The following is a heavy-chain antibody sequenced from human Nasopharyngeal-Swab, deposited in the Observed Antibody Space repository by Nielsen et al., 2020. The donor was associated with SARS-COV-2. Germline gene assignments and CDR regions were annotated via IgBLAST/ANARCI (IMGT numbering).Heavy chain of an antibody. J-gene: IGHJ4*02. V-gene: IGHV3-30*18. CDR2: ISYDGSNK. D-gene: IGHD3-10*01. Sequence: GEYLKISCVASGFTFSNYGMHWVRQAPGKGLEWVAIISYDGSNKYHADSVKGRFTISKDNSKNTLYLQMSSLRADDTAVYYCAKERFYSGSGKYPRDFDYWGQGTLVTVSS. CDR1: GFTFSNYG. CDR3: AKERFYSGSGKYPRDFDY.